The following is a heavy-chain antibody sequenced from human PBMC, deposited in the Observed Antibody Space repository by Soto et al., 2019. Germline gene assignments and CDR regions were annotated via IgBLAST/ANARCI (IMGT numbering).Heavy chain of an antibody. D-gene: IGHD2-15*01. V-gene: IGHV1-24*01. J-gene: IGHJ4*02. CDR3: ARGGLGYCSGGSCSKLDY. Sequence: ASVTVSCKVSGYTLTELSMHWVRQAPGKGLEWMGGFDPEDGETIYAQKFQGRVTMTEDTSTDTAYMELSSVTAADTAVYYCARGGLGYCSGGSCSKLDYWGQGTLVTVSS. CDR2: FDPEDGET. CDR1: GYTLTELS.